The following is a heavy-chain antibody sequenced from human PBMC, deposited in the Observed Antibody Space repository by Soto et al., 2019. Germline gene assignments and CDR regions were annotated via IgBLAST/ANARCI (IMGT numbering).Heavy chain of an antibody. CDR2: RSGYNGNT. D-gene: IGHD2-21*02. Sequence: QVQLVQSGAEVKKPGASVKVSCKASGYTFTSYGISCVRQAPGQGLEWMGWRSGYNGNTNYAQKFQGRVTMNTDTSTSTAYMELTSLRSDDTAVYYCATAYCGGDCFNQGYYYYGMDVWGQGTTVTVSS. J-gene: IGHJ6*02. CDR1: GYTFTSYG. CDR3: ATAYCGGDCFNQGYYYYGMDV. V-gene: IGHV1-18*01.